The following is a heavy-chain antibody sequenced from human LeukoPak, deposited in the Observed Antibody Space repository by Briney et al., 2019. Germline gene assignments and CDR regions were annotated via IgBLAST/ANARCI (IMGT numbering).Heavy chain of an antibody. CDR1: GGSISSYY. CDR3: AGEKVVVPAARSTEGGDY. Sequence: SETLSLTCTVSGGSISSYYWSWIRQPAGRGLEWIGRIYTSGSTNYNPSLKSRVTMSVDTSKNQFSLKLSSVTAADTAVYYCAGEKVVVPAARSTEGGDYWGQGTLVTVSS. V-gene: IGHV4-4*07. D-gene: IGHD2-2*01. J-gene: IGHJ4*02. CDR2: IYTSGST.